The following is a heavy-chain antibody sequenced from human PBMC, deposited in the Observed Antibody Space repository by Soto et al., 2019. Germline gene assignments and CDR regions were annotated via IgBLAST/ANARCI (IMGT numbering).Heavy chain of an antibody. CDR3: ARDKAAWQQLAFVDY. V-gene: IGHV3-21*01. Sequence: KTGGSLRLSCAASGFTFSSYSMNWVRQAPGKGLEWVSSISSSSSYIYYADSVKGRFTISRDNAKNSLYLQMNSLRAEDTAVYYCARDKAAWQQLAFVDYWGQRTLVTVSS. J-gene: IGHJ4*02. CDR2: ISSSSSYI. D-gene: IGHD6-13*01. CDR1: GFTFSSYS.